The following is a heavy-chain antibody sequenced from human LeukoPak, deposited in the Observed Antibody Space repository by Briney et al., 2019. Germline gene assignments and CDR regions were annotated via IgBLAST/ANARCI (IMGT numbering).Heavy chain of an antibody. J-gene: IGHJ4*02. CDR1: GGSFSGYY. D-gene: IGHD3-22*01. V-gene: IGHV4-34*01. CDR3: AREKSSGYYSSSPFDY. Sequence: SETLSLTCAVYGGSFSGYYWSWIRQPPGKGLEWIGEINHSGSTNYNPSLKSRVTISVDTSKNQFSLKLSSVTAADTAVYYCAREKSSGYYSSSPFDYWGQGTLVTVSS. CDR2: INHSGST.